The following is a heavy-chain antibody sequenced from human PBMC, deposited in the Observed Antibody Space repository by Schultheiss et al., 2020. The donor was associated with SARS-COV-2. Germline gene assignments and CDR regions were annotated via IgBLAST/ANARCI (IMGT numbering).Heavy chain of an antibody. CDR2: IYYSGST. Sequence: SETLSLTCTVSGGSISSSSYYWGWIRQPPGKGLEWIGSIYYSGSTYYNPSLKSRVTISVDTSKNQFSLKLSSVTAADTAVYYCARVDGYNGHFDYWGQGTLVTVSS. CDR3: ARVDGYNGHFDY. V-gene: IGHV4-39*07. D-gene: IGHD5-24*01. CDR1: GGSISSSSYY. J-gene: IGHJ4*02.